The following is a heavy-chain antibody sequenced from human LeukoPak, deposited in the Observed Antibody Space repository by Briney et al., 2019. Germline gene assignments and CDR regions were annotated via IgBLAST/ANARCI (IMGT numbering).Heavy chain of an antibody. CDR3: AKDCRITMVRGVISTDAFDI. Sequence: GGSLRLSCAASGFTFSSYAMSWVRQAPGKGLEWVSAISGSGGSTYYADSVKGRFTISRDNSKNTLYLQMNSLRAEDTAVYCCAKDCRITMVRGVISTDAFDIWGQGTMVTVSS. J-gene: IGHJ3*02. V-gene: IGHV3-23*01. CDR1: GFTFSSYA. CDR2: ISGSGGST. D-gene: IGHD3-10*01.